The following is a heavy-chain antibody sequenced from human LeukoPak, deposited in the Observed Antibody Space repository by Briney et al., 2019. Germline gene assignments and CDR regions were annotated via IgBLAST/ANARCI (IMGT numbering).Heavy chain of an antibody. V-gene: IGHV4-30-2*01. CDR2: IYHSGST. D-gene: IGHD1-26*01. Sequence: PSQTLSLTCTVSGGSISSGGYYWNWIRQPPGKGLEWIGYIYHSGSTYYNPSLKSRVTISVDRSKNQFSLKLSSVTAADTAVYYCARYRMRWEPLRDAFDIWGQGTMVTVSS. J-gene: IGHJ3*02. CDR3: ARYRMRWEPLRDAFDI. CDR1: GGSISSGGYY.